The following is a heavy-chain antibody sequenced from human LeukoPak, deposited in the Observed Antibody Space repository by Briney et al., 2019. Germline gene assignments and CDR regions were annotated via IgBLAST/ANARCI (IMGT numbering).Heavy chain of an antibody. CDR3: TRRAYASGTYGI. D-gene: IGHD3-10*01. J-gene: IGHJ3*02. Sequence: SETLSLTCAVYGGSFSGYYWSWIRQPPGKGLEWIGEINHSGSTNYNPSLKSRVTISVDTSKNQFSLKLSSVTAADTAMYYCTRRAYASGTYGIWGQGTMVTVSS. CDR2: INHSGST. CDR1: GGSFSGYY. V-gene: IGHV4-34*01.